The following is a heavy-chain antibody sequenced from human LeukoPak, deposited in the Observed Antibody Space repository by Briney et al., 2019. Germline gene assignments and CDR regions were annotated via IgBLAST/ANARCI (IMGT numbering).Heavy chain of an antibody. V-gene: IGHV3-49*03. J-gene: IGHJ4*02. CDR2: IRNKAYGGTT. D-gene: IGHD3-22*01. Sequence: GGSLRLSCTASGFTFGDYAMSWFRQAPGKGLEWVGFIRNKAYGGTTEYAASVKGRFTISRDDSKSIAYLQMNSLKTEDTAVYYCSLSYCYDRLVAFDYWGQGTLVTVSS. CDR3: SLSYCYDRLVAFDY. CDR1: GFTFGDYA.